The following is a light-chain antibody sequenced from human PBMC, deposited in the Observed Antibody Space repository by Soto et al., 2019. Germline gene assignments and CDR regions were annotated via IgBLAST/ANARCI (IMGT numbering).Light chain of an antibody. V-gene: IGLV2-8*01. CDR3: ASYAGGNIV. J-gene: IGLJ1*01. CDR2: EVN. Sequence: QSALTQPPSASGSPGQSVTISCTETSSDVGAYNYVSWYQQYPGKVPKLMVYEVNKRPSGVPDRFSGSKSGNTASLTVSGPQVEDAADYYCASYAGGNIVFGTGTKLTVL. CDR1: SSDVGAYNY.